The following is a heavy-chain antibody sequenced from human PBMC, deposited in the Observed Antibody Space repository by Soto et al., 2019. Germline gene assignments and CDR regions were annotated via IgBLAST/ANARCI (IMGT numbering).Heavy chain of an antibody. CDR2: INADNGNT. CDR1: GYTFTSYG. Sequence: ASVKVSCKASGYTFTSYGISWVRQAPGQGLEWMGWINADNGNTKYSQKFQGRVTITRDTSASTAYMELSSLRSEDTAVYYCAVERQLAPFDYWGQGTLVTVSS. J-gene: IGHJ4*02. D-gene: IGHD6-13*01. CDR3: AVERQLAPFDY. V-gene: IGHV1-18*01.